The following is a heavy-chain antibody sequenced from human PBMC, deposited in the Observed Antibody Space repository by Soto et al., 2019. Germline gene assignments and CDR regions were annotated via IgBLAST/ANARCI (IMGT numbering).Heavy chain of an antibody. Sequence: QMQLVESGGGVVQPGRSLRLSCVASGFSFSNHGMHWVRQAPGKGLKWVAVISYDGSNKDYVESVKGRFTISRDNSKNTLYLQINSLRVEDTAVFYCARNSRATVAGAPDYWGQGTLVTVSS. CDR2: ISYDGSNK. J-gene: IGHJ4*02. CDR1: GFSFSNHG. CDR3: ARNSRATVAGAPDY. D-gene: IGHD6-19*01. V-gene: IGHV3-30*03.